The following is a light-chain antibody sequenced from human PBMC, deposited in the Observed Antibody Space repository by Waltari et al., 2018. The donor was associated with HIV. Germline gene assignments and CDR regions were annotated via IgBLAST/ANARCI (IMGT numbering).Light chain of an antibody. CDR2: EGS. J-gene: IGLJ2*01. CDR1: SSDVGSYNL. V-gene: IGLV2-23*01. CDR3: CSYAGSSPVL. Sequence: QSALTQPASVSGSPGQSITISCTGTSSDVGSYNLVSWYQPHPGKAPKLMIYEGSKRPSGGSNRFSGSKSGSTASLTISGLQAEDEAGYYCCSYAGSSPVLFGGGTKLTVL.